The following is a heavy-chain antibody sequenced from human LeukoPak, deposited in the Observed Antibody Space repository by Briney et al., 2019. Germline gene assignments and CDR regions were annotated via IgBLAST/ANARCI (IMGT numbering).Heavy chain of an antibody. Sequence: ASVKVSCKASGYTFTGYYMHWVRQAPGQGLEWMGWISAYNGNTNYAQKLQGRVTMTTDTSTSTAYMELRSLRSDGTAVYYCARVLFEPDFDYWGQGTLVTVSS. V-gene: IGHV1-18*04. CDR1: GYTFTGYY. CDR2: ISAYNGNT. J-gene: IGHJ4*02. CDR3: ARVLFEPDFDY. D-gene: IGHD1-14*01.